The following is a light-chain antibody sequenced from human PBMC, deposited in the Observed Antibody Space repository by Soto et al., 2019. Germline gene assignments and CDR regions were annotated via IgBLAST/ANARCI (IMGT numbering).Light chain of an antibody. Sequence: VLTQPPSASGTPGQRVTISCSGSRSSVGSNTVNWYQHLPGTAPKLLIYSNNHRPSGVPDRFSASKAGASASLAISGLQSEDEGDYCCAAWDASLGGFYVFGSGTKVTVL. J-gene: IGLJ1*01. CDR1: RSSVGSNT. CDR3: AAWDASLGGFYV. V-gene: IGLV1-44*01. CDR2: SNN.